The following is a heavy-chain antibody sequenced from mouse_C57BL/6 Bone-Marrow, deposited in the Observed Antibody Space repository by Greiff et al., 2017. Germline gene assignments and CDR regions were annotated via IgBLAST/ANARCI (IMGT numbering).Heavy chain of an antibody. Sequence: QVTLKESGPGILQSSQTLSLTCSFSGFSLSTSGMGVSWIRQPSGKGLEWLAHIYWDDDKRYNPSLKSRLTISTDTSRNQVFLKITSVDTADTATYYCARREPGLLFFDYWGQGTTLTVSS. J-gene: IGHJ2*01. CDR2: IYWDDDK. V-gene: IGHV8-12*01. CDR1: GFSLSTSGMG. D-gene: IGHD1-1*02. CDR3: ARREPGLLFFDY.